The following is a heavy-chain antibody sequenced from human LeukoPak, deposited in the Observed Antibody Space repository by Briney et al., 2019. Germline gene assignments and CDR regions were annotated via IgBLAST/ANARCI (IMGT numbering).Heavy chain of an antibody. CDR1: GGSFSGYN. V-gene: IGHV4-34*01. CDR3: AGTRSSWYRGGFDY. J-gene: IGHJ4*02. CDR2: INHSGST. D-gene: IGHD6-13*01. Sequence: SETLSLTCAVYGGSFSGYNWSWIRQPPGKGLEWIGEINHSGSTNYDPSLKSRVTKLVDTSKNQFSLKLRSVTAADTAVYFCAGTRSSWYRGGFDYWGQGTLVTVSS.